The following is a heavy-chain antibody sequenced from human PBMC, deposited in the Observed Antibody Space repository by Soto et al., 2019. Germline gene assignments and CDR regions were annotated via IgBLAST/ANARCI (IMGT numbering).Heavy chain of an antibody. Sequence: SETLSLTCVVSGGSISSNSWWSWVRQPPGRGLEWIGEIYHNGSTNYKSSPKSRVIIKLDKSKNQFSLKMISVTAAATALYYCARDTYYFGSISYALDTWGPGTLVTVSS. CDR1: GGSISSNSW. J-gene: IGHJ5*02. CDR2: IYHNGST. D-gene: IGHD3-22*01. V-gene: IGHV4-4*02. CDR3: ARDTYYFGSISYALDT.